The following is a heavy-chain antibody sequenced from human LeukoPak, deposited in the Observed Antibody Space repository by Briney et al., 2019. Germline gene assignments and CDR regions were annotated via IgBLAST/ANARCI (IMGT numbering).Heavy chain of an antibody. CDR3: ARDEPSPLRGDFFDY. CDR2: ISSSSSYI. D-gene: IGHD2-21*02. J-gene: IGHJ4*02. V-gene: IGHV3-21*01. CDR1: GFTFSSYS. Sequence: GGSLRLSCAASGFTFSSYSMTWVRQAPGKGLEWVSSISSSSSYIYYADSVKGRFTISRDNAKNSLYLQMNSLRAEDTAVYYCARDEPSPLRGDFFDYWGQGTLVTVSS.